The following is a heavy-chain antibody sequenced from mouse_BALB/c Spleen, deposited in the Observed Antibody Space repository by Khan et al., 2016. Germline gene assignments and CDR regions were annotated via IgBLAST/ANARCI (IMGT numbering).Heavy chain of an antibody. Sequence: VQLQQSGAELVKPGASVKLSCTASGFNIKDTYMHWVKQRPEQGLEWIGRIDPANGNTKYDPKFQGKATITADTSSNTAYLQLSSLTSEDTAVCYCCSGSGYCDDWGKGTTLTVAS. CDR1: GFNIKDTY. CDR3: CSGSGYCDD. J-gene: IGHJ2*01. V-gene: IGHV14-3*02. D-gene: IGHD1-1*01. CDR2: IDPANGNT.